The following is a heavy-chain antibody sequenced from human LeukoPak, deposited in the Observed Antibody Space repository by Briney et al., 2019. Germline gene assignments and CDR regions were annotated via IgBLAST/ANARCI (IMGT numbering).Heavy chain of an antibody. CDR2: INHSGST. CDR3: ARGGYFDSSGYPNPLDY. J-gene: IGHJ4*02. Sequence: SETLSLTCAVYGGSFGGYYWTWIRQSPGKGPEWIGEINHSGSTNYNPSLKRRVFMSVDTAKNQFSLKLNSVSAADTAVYYCARGGYFDSSGYPNPLDYWGQGTLVTVPS. V-gene: IGHV4-34*01. CDR1: GGSFGGYY. D-gene: IGHD3-22*01.